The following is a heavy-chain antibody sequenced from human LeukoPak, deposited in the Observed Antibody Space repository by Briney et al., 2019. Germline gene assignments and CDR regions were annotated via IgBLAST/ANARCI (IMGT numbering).Heavy chain of an antibody. Sequence: PSETLSLTCTVSGGSISSGGYYWSWIRQHPRKGLEWIGYIYYSGSTYYNPSLKSRVSISVDMSKSQFSLKLSSVTAADTAVYYCARAVRGYSGYALYYYYMDVWGKGTTVTVSS. J-gene: IGHJ6*03. V-gene: IGHV4-31*03. CDR2: IYYSGST. CDR3: ARAVRGYSGYALYYYYMDV. D-gene: IGHD5-12*01. CDR1: GGSISSGGYY.